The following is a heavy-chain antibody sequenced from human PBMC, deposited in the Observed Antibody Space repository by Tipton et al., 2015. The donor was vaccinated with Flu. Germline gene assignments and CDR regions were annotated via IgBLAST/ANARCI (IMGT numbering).Heavy chain of an antibody. CDR3: ARRDYSNYVSEPKNWFDP. CDR2: ISGSDNII. J-gene: IGHJ5*02. D-gene: IGHD4-11*01. V-gene: IGHV3-11*01. Sequence: PLVQSGGGLVKPGGSLRLSCAASGFRFSDYYMSWIRQAPGKGLEWVSHISGSDNIINYADSVKGRFTISRDNAKNSLYLQMNSLRAEDTAIYYCARRDYSNYVSEPKNWFDPWGQGILVTVSS. CDR1: GFRFSDYY.